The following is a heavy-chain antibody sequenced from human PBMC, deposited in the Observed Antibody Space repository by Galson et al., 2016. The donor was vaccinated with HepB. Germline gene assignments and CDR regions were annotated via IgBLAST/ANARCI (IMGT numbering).Heavy chain of an antibody. J-gene: IGHJ4*02. D-gene: IGHD1-26*01. Sequence: ETLSLTCSLSSGSISSYYWTWIRQPPGKGLEWIGRIYSSGSTNYNPSLKSRVTMSVDTSKNQFSLKLSSVTAADTAVYYCARVVPPVRFGSEYYFDYWGQGTLVTVSS. CDR2: IYSSGST. CDR3: ARVVPPVRFGSEYYFDY. V-gene: IGHV4-4*07. CDR1: SGSISSYY.